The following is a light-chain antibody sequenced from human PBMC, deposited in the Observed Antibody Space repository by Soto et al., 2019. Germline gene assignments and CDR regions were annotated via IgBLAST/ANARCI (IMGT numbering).Light chain of an antibody. V-gene: IGLV2-8*01. J-gene: IGLJ2*01. CDR2: EVT. CDR1: SSDVGGYNY. CDR3: SSFAGGGNPVL. Sequence: QSALTQPPSASGSLGQSVTISCTGTSSDVGGYNYVTWHHQHPGKAPKVMIYEVTKRPPGVPDRFSGSKSGNTASLAVSGLQAEDGADYYCSSFAGGGNPVLLGGGTKLTVL.